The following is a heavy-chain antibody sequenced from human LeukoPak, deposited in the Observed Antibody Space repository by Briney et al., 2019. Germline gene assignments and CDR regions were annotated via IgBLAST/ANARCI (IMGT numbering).Heavy chain of an antibody. CDR1: GYSFTDYY. D-gene: IGHD3-9*01. CDR3: ARGYYDILSGSLDWFDP. J-gene: IGHJ5*02. CDR2: INPNSGGT. Sequence: GASVKVSCKTSGYSFTDYYMHWVRQAPGQGLEWMGWINPNSGGTNFAQRFQDRVTMTRDMSISTAYMELSRLRSDDTAVYYCARGYYDILSGSLDWFDPWGQGTLVTVSS. V-gene: IGHV1-2*02.